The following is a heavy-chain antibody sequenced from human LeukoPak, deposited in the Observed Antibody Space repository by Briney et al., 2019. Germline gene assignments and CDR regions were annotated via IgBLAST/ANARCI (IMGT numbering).Heavy chain of an antibody. J-gene: IGHJ4*02. CDR1: GGSISSYY. Sequence: ASETLSLTCTVSGGSISSYYWSWIRQPPGKGLEWIGYIYYSGSTNYNPSLKSRVTISVDTSKNQFSLKLSSVTAADTAVYYCARQGVGATRDYWGQGTLVTVSS. CDR3: ARQGVGATRDY. CDR2: IYYSGST. V-gene: IGHV4-59*01. D-gene: IGHD1-26*01.